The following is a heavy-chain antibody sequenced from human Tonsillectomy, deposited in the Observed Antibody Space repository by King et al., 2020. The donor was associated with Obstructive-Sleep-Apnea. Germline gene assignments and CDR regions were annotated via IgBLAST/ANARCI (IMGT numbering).Heavy chain of an antibody. CDR3: ARAPLRLGELSGRAWFDP. J-gene: IGHJ5*02. CDR1: GFTFSSYS. D-gene: IGHD3-16*01. V-gene: IGHV3-21*01. Sequence: VQLVESGGGLVKPGGSLRLSCAASGFTFSSYSMNWVRQAPGKGLEWVSSISSSSSYIYYADSVKGRFTISRDNAKNSLYLQMNSLRAEDTAVYYCARAPLRLGELSGRAWFDPWGQGTLVTVSS. CDR2: ISSSSSYI.